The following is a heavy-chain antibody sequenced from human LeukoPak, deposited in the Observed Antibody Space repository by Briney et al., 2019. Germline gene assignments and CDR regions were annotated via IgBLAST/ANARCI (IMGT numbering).Heavy chain of an antibody. J-gene: IGHJ4*02. Sequence: GGSLRLSCVGSGFTFSDAWMSWVRQAPGKGLEWVGRIKSKSDGGTIDYAAPVKSRFTISRDDSRDTLYLQMNSLKTEGTAVYYCTTRRQDGWWGQGTLVTVS. V-gene: IGHV3-15*01. CDR3: TTRRQDGW. CDR1: GFTFSDAW. D-gene: IGHD2-15*01. CDR2: IKSKSDGGTI.